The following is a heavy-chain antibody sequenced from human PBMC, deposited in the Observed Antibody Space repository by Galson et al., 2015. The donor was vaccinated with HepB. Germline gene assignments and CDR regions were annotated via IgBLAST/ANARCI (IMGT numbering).Heavy chain of an antibody. D-gene: IGHD5-18*01. J-gene: IGHJ5*02. CDR2: IWYDGSNK. CDR3: AREGGEYSYGWFDP. CDR1: GFTFSSYG. Sequence: SLRLSCAASGFTFSSYGMHWVRQAPGKGLEWVAVIWYDGSNKYYANSVKGRFTISRDNSKNTLYLQMNSLRAEDTAVYYCAREGGEYSYGWFDPWGQGTLVTVSS. V-gene: IGHV3-33*01.